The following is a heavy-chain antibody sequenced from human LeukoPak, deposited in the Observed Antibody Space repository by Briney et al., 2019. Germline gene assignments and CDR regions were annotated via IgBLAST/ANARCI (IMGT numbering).Heavy chain of an antibody. V-gene: IGHV3-7*01. D-gene: IGHD1-14*01. J-gene: IGHJ4*02. Sequence: GGSLRLSCAASGFTFSSYWMSWVRQAPGKGLELMANIKQDGSEKYYVDSVKDRFTISRDNAKNSLYLQMNSLRAEDTAVYYCARNQRRLDYWGQGTLVTVSS. CDR1: GFTFSSYW. CDR3: ARNQRRLDY. CDR2: IKQDGSEK.